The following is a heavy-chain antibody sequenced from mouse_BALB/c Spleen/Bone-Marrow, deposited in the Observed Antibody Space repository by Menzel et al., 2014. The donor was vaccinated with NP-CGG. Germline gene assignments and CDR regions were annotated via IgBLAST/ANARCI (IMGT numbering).Heavy chain of an antibody. V-gene: IGHV7-1*02. CDR1: GFTFSDFY. CDR2: SRNKAKHYTT. CDR3: ARDVGYGNYFVY. D-gene: IGHD2-10*02. J-gene: IGHJ3*01. Sequence: EVKLMESGGGLVQPGDSLRLSCATSGFTFSDFYMEWVRQPPGKRLEWIAASRNKAKHYTTEYSTSVKGRFIVSGDTSQSILYLQMNALRAEDTAIYYCARDVGYGNYFVYWGQGTLVTVSA.